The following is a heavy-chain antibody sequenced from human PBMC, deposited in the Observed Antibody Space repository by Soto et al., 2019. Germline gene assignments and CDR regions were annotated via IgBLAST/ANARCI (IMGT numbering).Heavy chain of an antibody. J-gene: IGHJ4*02. CDR3: THSFAPPPYSAMVNDDDRYFDY. V-gene: IGHV2-5*02. CDR2: IYWDDDK. D-gene: IGHD5-18*01. Sequence: SGPTLVKPTQTLTLTCTFSGFSLSTSGVGVGWIRQPPGKALEWLALIYWDDDKRYSPSLKSRLTLTKDTSKNQVVLTMTNIDPVDTATYYCTHSFAPPPYSAMVNDDDRYFDYWGQGTLVTVSS. CDR1: GFSLSTSGVG.